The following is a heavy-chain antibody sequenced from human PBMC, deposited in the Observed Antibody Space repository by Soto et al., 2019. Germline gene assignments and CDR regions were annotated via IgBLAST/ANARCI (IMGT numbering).Heavy chain of an antibody. D-gene: IGHD2-2*01. J-gene: IGHJ3*02. CDR2: INHRRNT. CDR3: ARGEFGIRYCSSTSYYCAFDI. CDR1: GGSLSGNY. V-gene: IGHV4-34*01. Sequence: SETLSLTCAVYGGSLSGNYWSWIRQTPGKGLEWIAEINHRRNTNYNPSLKSRVTISVDTSKNQFSLKLNSVAAADTAVYYCARGEFGIRYCSSTSYYCAFDIWGQGTMVTVSS.